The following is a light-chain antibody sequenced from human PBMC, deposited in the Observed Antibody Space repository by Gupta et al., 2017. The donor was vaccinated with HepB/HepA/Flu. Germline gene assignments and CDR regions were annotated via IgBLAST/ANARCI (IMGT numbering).Light chain of an antibody. Sequence: EIVLTQSPATLSLSPGERATLSCRASQSISTSLAWYQQQPGQAPRLLIYDASNRATGIPARFSGSGSGTDFTLTISSLEPEDFAVYYCQQRGNWPLTFGQGTKVEIK. V-gene: IGKV3-11*01. CDR2: DAS. CDR1: QSISTS. J-gene: IGKJ1*01. CDR3: QQRGNWPLT.